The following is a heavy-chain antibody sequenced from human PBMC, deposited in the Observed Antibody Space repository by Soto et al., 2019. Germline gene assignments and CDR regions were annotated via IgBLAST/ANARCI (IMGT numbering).Heavy chain of an antibody. CDR3: AKETGDSSDYQENFDY. J-gene: IGHJ4*02. V-gene: IGHV3-23*01. Sequence: GGSLRLSCAASGFTLSTYSMNWVRQAPGKGLEWVSAISGSGGSTYYADSVKGRFTISRDNSKNTLYLQMNSLRAEDTALYYCAKETGDSSDYQENFDYWGQGTLVTVSS. CDR2: ISGSGGST. D-gene: IGHD3-22*01. CDR1: GFTLSTYS.